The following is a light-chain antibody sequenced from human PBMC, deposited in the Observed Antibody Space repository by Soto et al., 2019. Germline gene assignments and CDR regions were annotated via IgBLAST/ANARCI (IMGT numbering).Light chain of an antibody. V-gene: IGLV2-14*03. CDR1: SSDVGAYDY. CDR2: DVT. J-gene: IGLJ2*01. CDR3: TSYTTKSTVA. Sequence: QSALTQPASVSGSPGQSIAISCTGTSSDVGAYDYVSWYQQHPGEAPKLMIFDVTRRPSGVSDRFSGSKSGTTASLTISGLQAEDEADYYCTSYTTKSTVAFGGGTKLIVL.